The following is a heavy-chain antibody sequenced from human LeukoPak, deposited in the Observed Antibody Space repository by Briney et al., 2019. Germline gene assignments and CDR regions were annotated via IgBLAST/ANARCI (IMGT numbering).Heavy chain of an antibody. J-gene: IGHJ5*02. V-gene: IGHV1-69*05. CDR3: ARDRSCSSISCYVRFWFDP. Sequence: ASVKVSCKASGGTFSSYAISWVRQAPGQGLEWMGGIIPIFGTANYAQKFQGRVTMTRDMSTSTVYMELSSLRSEDTAVYYCARDRSCSSISCYVRFWFDPWGQGTLVTVSS. D-gene: IGHD2-2*01. CDR2: IIPIFGTA. CDR1: GGTFSSYA.